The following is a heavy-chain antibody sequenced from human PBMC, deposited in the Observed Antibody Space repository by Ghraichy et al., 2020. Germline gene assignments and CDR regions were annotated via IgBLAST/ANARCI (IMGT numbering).Heavy chain of an antibody. CDR3: AKSGWFDP. D-gene: IGHD1-26*01. J-gene: IGHJ5*02. CDR1: GFTFRNYD. CDR2: IRYDESDK. Sequence: GGSLRLSCVASGFTFRNYDMHWVRQAPGKGLEWVAFIRYDESDKYYADSVKGRFTISRDISKNTLFLQMDSLRAEDTAHYYCAKSGWFDPWGQGTLVTVSS. V-gene: IGHV3-30*02.